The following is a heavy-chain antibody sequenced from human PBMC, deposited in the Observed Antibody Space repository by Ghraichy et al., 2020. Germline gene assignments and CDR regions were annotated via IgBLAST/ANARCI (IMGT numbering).Heavy chain of an antibody. Sequence: GGSLRLSCAASGFTFSSYSMNWVRQAPGKGLEWVSSISSSSSYIYYADSVKGRFTISRDNAKNSLYLQMNSLRAEDTAVYYCARPPSSSWSPFDYWGQGTLVTVSS. D-gene: IGHD6-13*01. CDR3: ARPPSSSWSPFDY. CDR1: GFTFSSYS. V-gene: IGHV3-21*01. J-gene: IGHJ4*02. CDR2: ISSSSSYI.